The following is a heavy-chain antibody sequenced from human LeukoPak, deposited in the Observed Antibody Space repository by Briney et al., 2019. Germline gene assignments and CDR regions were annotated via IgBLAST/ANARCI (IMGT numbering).Heavy chain of an antibody. J-gene: IGHJ4*02. V-gene: IGHV3-23*01. CDR2: VTGDGGGA. CDR1: GFVFSNYA. CDR3: AKDLLGVEWELLSYYFDY. D-gene: IGHD1-26*01. Sequence: GGSLRLSCAASGFVFSNYAMMWVRQAPGKGLAWVSTVTGDGGGAFYADPVKGRFTISRDNSKNTLYLQMNNLRADDTAVYYCAKDLLGVEWELLSYYFDYWGQGTLVTVSS.